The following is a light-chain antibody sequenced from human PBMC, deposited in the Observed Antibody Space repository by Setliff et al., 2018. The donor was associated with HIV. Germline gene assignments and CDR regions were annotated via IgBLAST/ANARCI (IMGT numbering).Light chain of an antibody. CDR3: QSFDSSLSV. J-gene: IGLJ1*01. V-gene: IGLV1-40*01. Sequence: ELTQPHSVSVATGQRVTISCTGSSSNIGAGFDVHWYQLVPDTAPRLLIHNNNNRPSGVPDRFSGYRSGASASLAIAGLQADDEADYFCQSFDSSLSVFGTGTKVTVL. CDR2: NNN. CDR1: SSNIGAGFD.